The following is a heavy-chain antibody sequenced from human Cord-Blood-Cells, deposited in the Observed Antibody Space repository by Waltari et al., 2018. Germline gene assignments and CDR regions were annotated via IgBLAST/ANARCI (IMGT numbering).Heavy chain of an antibody. Sequence: QVQLVQSGAEVKKPGSSVKVSCKASGGTSSSYAISWVRSAPGQGLEWMGGIIPIFGTANYAQKFQGRVTITADKSTSTAYMELSSLRSEDTAVYSCARDLQRIAAAGTSGFDYWGQGTLVTVSS. J-gene: IGHJ4*02. V-gene: IGHV1-69*06. CDR2: IIPIFGTA. CDR3: ARDLQRIAAAGTSGFDY. D-gene: IGHD6-13*01. CDR1: GGTSSSYA.